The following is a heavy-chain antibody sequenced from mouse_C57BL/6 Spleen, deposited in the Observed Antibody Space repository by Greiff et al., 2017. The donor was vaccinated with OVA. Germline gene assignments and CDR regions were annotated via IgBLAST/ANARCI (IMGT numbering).Heavy chain of an antibody. V-gene: IGHV1-42*01. CDR2: INPSTGGT. J-gene: IGHJ2*01. CDR3: ADSYYGSSDY. Sequence: VQLQQSGPELVKPGASVKISCKASGYSFTGYYMNWVKQSPEKSLEWIGEINPSTGGTTYNQKFKAKATLTVDKSSSTAYMQLKSLTTEDSAIYYCADSYYGSSDYWGQGTTLTVSS. CDR1: GYSFTGYY. D-gene: IGHD1-1*01.